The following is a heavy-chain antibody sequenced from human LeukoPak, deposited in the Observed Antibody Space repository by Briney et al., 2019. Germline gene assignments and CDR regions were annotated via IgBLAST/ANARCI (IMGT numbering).Heavy chain of an antibody. CDR2: LSYDGSSK. J-gene: IGHJ4*02. Sequence: GGSLRLSCEASGFTFSGFGMHWVRQAPGKGLEWVAVLSYDGSSKYYADSVKGRFTISRDNSKNTLFIQMNSLRAEDTAVYYCAKDKSIAVAGTSDYFDYWGQGTLVTVSS. CDR1: GFTFSGFG. CDR3: AKDKSIAVAGTSDYFDY. V-gene: IGHV3-30*18. D-gene: IGHD6-19*01.